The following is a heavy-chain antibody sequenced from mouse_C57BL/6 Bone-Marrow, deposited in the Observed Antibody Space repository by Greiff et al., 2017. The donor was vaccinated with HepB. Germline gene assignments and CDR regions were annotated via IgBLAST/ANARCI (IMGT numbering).Heavy chain of an antibody. CDR1: GFTFSDYG. D-gene: IGHD1-1*01. Sequence: EVMLVESGGGLVKPGGSLKLSCAASGFTFSDYGMHWVRQAPERGLEWVAYISSGSSTIYYADTVKGRFTISRDNAKNTLFLQMTSLRSEDTAMYYCARVATPRLYAMDYWGQGTSVTVSS. J-gene: IGHJ4*01. V-gene: IGHV5-17*01. CDR2: ISSGSSTI. CDR3: ARVATPRLYAMDY.